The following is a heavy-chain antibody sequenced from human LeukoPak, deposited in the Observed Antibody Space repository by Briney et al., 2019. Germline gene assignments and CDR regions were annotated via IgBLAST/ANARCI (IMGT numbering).Heavy chain of an antibody. CDR1: GGSFSGYY. J-gene: IGHJ4*02. V-gene: IGHV4-34*01. D-gene: IGHD2-2*01. CDR3: ARDGDLYQLLYYFDY. CDR2: INHSGST. Sequence: SETLSLTCAVYGGSFSGYYWSWIRQPPGKGLEWIGEINHSGSTNYNPSLKSRVTISVDTSKNQFSLKLSSVTAADTAVYYCARDGDLYQLLYYFDYWGQGTLVTVSS.